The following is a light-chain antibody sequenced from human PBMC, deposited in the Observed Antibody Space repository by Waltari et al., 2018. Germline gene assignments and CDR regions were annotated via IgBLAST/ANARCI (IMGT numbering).Light chain of an antibody. Sequence: EIVLTQSPVTLSVSPGERVTVSCRASQTITGSSLTWYHQKPGPAPRLLIYGASNRAPGIPDRFSGSGSGTDFTLTISRLEPEDSAVYYCQQYDGSVVTFGGGTKVEIK. CDR1: QTITGSS. J-gene: IGKJ4*01. CDR2: GAS. V-gene: IGKV3-20*01. CDR3: QQYDGSVVT.